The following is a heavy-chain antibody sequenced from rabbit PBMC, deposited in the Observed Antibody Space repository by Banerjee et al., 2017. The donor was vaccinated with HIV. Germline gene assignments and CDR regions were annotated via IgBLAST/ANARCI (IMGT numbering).Heavy chain of an antibody. CDR2: INVYTGKP. D-gene: IGHD1-1*01. J-gene: IGHJ4*01. Sequence: QEQLVESGGGLVKPEGSLTLTCKASGFSFSDRDVMCWVRQAPGKGLQWIACINVYTGKPVYATRAKGRFPISRTSSTTVTLQMTSLTAADTATYFCARDLTSVVGWNFNLWGPGTLVTVS. CDR1: GFSFSDRDV. CDR3: ARDLTSVVGWNFNL. V-gene: IGHV1S45*01.